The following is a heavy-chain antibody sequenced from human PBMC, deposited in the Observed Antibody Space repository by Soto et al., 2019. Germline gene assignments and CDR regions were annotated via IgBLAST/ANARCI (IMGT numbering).Heavy chain of an antibody. CDR2: IDESGDS. Sequence: ETLSLTCTVPGGPIRSSSHYWGWIRQSPGTGLEWIGSIDESGDSYYNPSLKSRVTIFVDTSKNQFSLKLISVTGADSAIYYCAREGGYVDYWGQGTLVTVSS. CDR3: AREGGYVDY. J-gene: IGHJ4*02. CDR1: GGPIRSSSHY. V-gene: IGHV4-39*02. D-gene: IGHD1-1*01.